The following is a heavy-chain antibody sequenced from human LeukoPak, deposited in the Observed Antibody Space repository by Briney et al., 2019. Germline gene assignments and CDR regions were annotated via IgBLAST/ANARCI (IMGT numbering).Heavy chain of an antibody. CDR2: IYYSGST. Sequence: PSETLSLTCTVSGGSISSSSYYWGWIRQPPGKGLEWIGSIYYSGSTYYNPSLKSRVTISVDTSKNQFSLKLSSVSAADTAVYYCARHNQILGRSWYASEYWGQGTLVTVSS. V-gene: IGHV4-39*01. D-gene: IGHD6-13*01. CDR1: GGSISSSSYY. CDR3: ARHNQILGRSWYASEY. J-gene: IGHJ4*02.